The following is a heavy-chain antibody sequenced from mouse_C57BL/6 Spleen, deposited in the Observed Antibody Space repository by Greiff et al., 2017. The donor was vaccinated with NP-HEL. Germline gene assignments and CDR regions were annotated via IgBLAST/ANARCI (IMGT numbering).Heavy chain of an antibody. CDR1: GYTFTNYW. V-gene: IGHV1-63*01. D-gene: IGHD1-1*01. Sequence: QVTLKESGAELVRPGTSVKMSCKASGYTFTNYWIGWAKQRPGHGLEWIGDIYPGGGYTNYNEKFKGKATLTADKSSSTAYMQFSSLTSEDSAIYYCARWITSSYYFDYWGQGTTLTVSS. CDR3: ARWITSSYYFDY. CDR2: IYPGGGYT. J-gene: IGHJ2*01.